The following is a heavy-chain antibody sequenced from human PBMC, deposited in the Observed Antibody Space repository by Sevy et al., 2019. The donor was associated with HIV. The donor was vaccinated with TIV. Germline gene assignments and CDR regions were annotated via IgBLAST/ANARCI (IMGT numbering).Heavy chain of an antibody. CDR1: GGSFSGYY. D-gene: IGHD2-15*01. CDR3: ATLFYGGKTYYYYYGMDV. CDR2: INHSGST. J-gene: IGHJ6*02. Sequence: SETLSLTCAVYGGSFSGYYWSWIRQPPGKGLEWIGEINHSGSTNYNPSLKSRVTISVDTSKNQFSLKLSSVTAADTAVYYCATLFYGGKTYYYYYGMDVWGQGTTVTVSS. V-gene: IGHV4-34*01.